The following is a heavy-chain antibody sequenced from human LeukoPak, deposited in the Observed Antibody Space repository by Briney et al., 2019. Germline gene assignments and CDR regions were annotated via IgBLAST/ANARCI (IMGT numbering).Heavy chain of an antibody. Sequence: SETLSLTCAVYGGSFSGYYWSWIRQPPGKGLEWIGEINHSGSTNYNPSLKSRCTISVDTSKNQFSLKLSSVTAADTAVYYCARVTSCSGGSCYSYYYYMDVWGKGTTVTVSS. V-gene: IGHV4-34*01. CDR3: ARVTSCSGGSCYSYYYYMDV. CDR1: GGSFSGYY. D-gene: IGHD2-15*01. J-gene: IGHJ6*03. CDR2: INHSGST.